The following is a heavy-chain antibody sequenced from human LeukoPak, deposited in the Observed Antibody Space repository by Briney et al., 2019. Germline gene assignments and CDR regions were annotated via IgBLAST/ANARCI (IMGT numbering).Heavy chain of an antibody. D-gene: IGHD3-10*01. CDR3: ARGRSQRAYYYGSGSPNDNDY. Sequence: SETLSLTCAVYGGSFSGYYWSWIRQPPGKGLEWIGEINHSGSTNYNPSLKSRVTISVDTSKNQFSLKLSSVTAADTAVYYCARGRSQRAYYYGSGSPNDNDYWGQGTLVTVPS. CDR2: INHSGST. CDR1: GGSFSGYY. V-gene: IGHV4-34*01. J-gene: IGHJ4*02.